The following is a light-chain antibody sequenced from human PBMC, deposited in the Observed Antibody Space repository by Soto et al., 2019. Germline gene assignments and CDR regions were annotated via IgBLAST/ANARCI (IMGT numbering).Light chain of an antibody. J-gene: IGKJ5*01. V-gene: IGKV1-5*01. CDR2: DAS. CDR1: QSISSW. Sequence: DIQMTQSPSSLSASVGDRVTITCRASQSISSWLAWYQQKPGKAPKLLIYDASSLESGVPSRFSGSGSGTEFTLTISSLRPDDFATYYCQQYNTYSTFGQGTLLEIK. CDR3: QQYNTYST.